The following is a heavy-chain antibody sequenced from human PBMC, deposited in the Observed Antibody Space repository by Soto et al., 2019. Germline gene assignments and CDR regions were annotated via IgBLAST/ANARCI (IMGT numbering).Heavy chain of an antibody. J-gene: IGHJ6*02. CDR2: IYYSGSI. Sequence: SETLSLTCAVSGGSISSGGYSWSWIRQPPGKGLEWIGYIYYSGSIYYNPSLKSRVTISVDTSKNQFSLKLSSVTAADTAVYYCARVSTIFGVVIISMDVWGQGTTVTVSS. CDR3: ARVSTIFGVVIISMDV. CDR1: GGSISSGGYS. V-gene: IGHV4-30-2*05. D-gene: IGHD3-3*01.